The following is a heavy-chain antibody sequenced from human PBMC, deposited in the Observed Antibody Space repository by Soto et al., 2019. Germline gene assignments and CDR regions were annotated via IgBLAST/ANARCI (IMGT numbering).Heavy chain of an antibody. J-gene: IGHJ4*02. CDR2: ISGSGGIT. D-gene: IGHD2-2*01. CDR1: GFTFSSYA. CDR3: AHFRAVVPENFDY. V-gene: IGHV3-23*01. Sequence: EVQLLESGGGLVQPGGSLRLSCAASGFTFSSYAMSWVRQAPGKGLEWVSAISGSGGITYYADSVKGRFTISRDNSKNTLYLQMNSLRAEDTAVYYCAHFRAVVPENFDYWGQGTMVIVAS.